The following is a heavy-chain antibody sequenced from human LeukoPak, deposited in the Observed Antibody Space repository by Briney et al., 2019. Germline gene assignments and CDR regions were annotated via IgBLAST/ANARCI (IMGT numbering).Heavy chain of an antibody. J-gene: IGHJ4*02. CDR2: ISSSGRTI. D-gene: IGHD2-21*02. CDR1: GFTFSDYY. CDR3: ARVNRVTAIQELDY. V-gene: IGHV3-11*01. Sequence: GGSLRLSCAASGFTFSDYYMTWIRQAPGKGLEWVSCISSSGRTIFYADSVKGRFTISRDNAKSSLFLHMNSLRAEDTAVYYCARVNRVTAIQELDYWGQGTLVTVSS.